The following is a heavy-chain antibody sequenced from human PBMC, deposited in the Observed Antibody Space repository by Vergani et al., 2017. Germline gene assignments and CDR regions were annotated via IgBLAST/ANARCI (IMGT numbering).Heavy chain of an antibody. Sequence: QVQLVESGGGVVQPGRSLRLSCTSSGFTFSTYAMHWVRQAPGKGLEWVAIIYYDGSKKYYADSVKGRFTISRDNSRNTLDLLMSSLRAEDTAIYYCVREGSYCGSTTCRKPSYVYYYHMDVWGEGTTVTVS. J-gene: IGHJ6*03. D-gene: IGHD2-21*01. CDR2: IYYDGSKK. CDR1: GFTFSTYA. CDR3: VREGSYCGSTTCRKPSYVYYYHMDV. V-gene: IGHV3-33*01.